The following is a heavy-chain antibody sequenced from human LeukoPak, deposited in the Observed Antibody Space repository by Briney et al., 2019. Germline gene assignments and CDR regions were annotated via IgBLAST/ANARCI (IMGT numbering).Heavy chain of an antibody. V-gene: IGHV4-4*02. CDR3: AKPRRGVVIAASGAFDI. CDR2: INHSGST. D-gene: IGHD3-3*01. CDR1: GGSISSSNW. J-gene: IGHJ3*02. Sequence: ASGTLSLTCAVSGGSISSSNWWSWVRQPPGKGLEWIGEINHSGSTNYNPSLKSRVTISVDTSKNQFSLKLSSVTAADTAVYYCAKPRRGVVIAASGAFDIWGQGTMVTVSP.